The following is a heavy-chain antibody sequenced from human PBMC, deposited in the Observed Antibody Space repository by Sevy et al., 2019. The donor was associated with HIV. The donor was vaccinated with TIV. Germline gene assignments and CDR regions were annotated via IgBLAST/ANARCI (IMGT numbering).Heavy chain of an antibody. CDR2: ISGSGGST. V-gene: IGHV3-23*01. Sequence: GGSLRLSCAASGFTLRSYAMSWVRQAPGKGLEWVSGISGSGGSTYYADSVKGRFTMSRDNSKNTLYLQMNSLRAEDTAVYYCAKGPEASNGHYWGQGTLVTVSS. CDR1: GFTLRSYA. CDR3: AKGPEASNGHY. J-gene: IGHJ4*02.